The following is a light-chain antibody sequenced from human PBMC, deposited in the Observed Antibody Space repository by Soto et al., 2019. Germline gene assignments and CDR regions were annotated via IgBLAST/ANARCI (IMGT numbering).Light chain of an antibody. J-gene: IGKJ5*01. CDR1: QNIRSS. CDR3: QQYGSSGGIT. Sequence: EVVMTQSPASLSASPGERVTLSCRASQNIRSSLAWYQQRPGQAPRLLIYDAPTRATGIPPRFSGGGSGTDFTLTITRLEPEDSAMYYCQQYGSSGGITFGHGTRLEIK. CDR2: DAP. V-gene: IGKV3-20*01.